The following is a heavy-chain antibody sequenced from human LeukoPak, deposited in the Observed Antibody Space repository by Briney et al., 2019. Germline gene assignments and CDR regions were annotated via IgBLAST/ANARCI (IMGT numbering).Heavy chain of an antibody. J-gene: IGHJ6*02. D-gene: IGHD6-13*01. Sequence: GGSLRLSCAASGFTLSSYGIHWVRQAPGMGLEWVTVISFDGSNKYYAESVKGRFTISRDNSKNTLYLQMNSLRAEDTAVYYCAKERQSSSWLYYGMDVWGQGTTVTVSS. CDR3: AKERQSSSWLYYGMDV. V-gene: IGHV3-30*18. CDR1: GFTLSSYG. CDR2: ISFDGSNK.